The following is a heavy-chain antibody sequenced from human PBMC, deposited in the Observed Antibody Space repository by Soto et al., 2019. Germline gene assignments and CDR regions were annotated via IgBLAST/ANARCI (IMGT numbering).Heavy chain of an antibody. CDR2: MNPNSGNT. CDR3: AREGSRNYAGKIPYYYYYYMDV. Sequence: GASVKVSCKASGYTFTSYDINWVRQATGQGLEWMGWMNPNSGNTGYAQKFQGRVTMTRNTSISTAYMELSSLRSEDTAVYYCAREGSRNYAGKIPYYYYYYMDVSGKGTTVTVSS. J-gene: IGHJ6*03. D-gene: IGHD4-4*01. CDR1: GYTFTSYD. V-gene: IGHV1-8*01.